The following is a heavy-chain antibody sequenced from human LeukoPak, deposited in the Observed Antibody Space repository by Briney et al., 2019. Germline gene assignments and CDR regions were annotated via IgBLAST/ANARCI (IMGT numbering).Heavy chain of an antibody. D-gene: IGHD6-13*01. V-gene: IGHV1-18*01. J-gene: IGHJ6*04. CDR1: GYTFTIYG. CDR3: ARLVAAAPPEDV. CDR2: ISAYNGNT. Sequence: ASVKVSCKASGYTFTIYGVSWVRQAPGQGIEWLGWISAYNGNTNYAQKLQGTVTMTTDTSTSTAYMELRSLRSDDTAVYYCARLVAAAPPEDVWGKGTTVTVSS.